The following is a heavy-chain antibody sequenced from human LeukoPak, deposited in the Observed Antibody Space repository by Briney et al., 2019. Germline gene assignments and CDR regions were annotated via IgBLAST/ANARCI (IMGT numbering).Heavy chain of an antibody. CDR1: GYSISSGYY. CDR3: ASSGGVLRYFDWLHTNFDY. Sequence: TSETLSPTCAVSGYSISSGYYWGWIRQPPGKGLEWIGSIYHSGSTYYNPFLKSLVTISVDPSKNQFSLTLSSVTAADTAVYYCASSGGVLRYFDWLHTNFDYWGQGTLVTVSS. CDR2: IYHSGST. V-gene: IGHV4-38-2*01. D-gene: IGHD3-9*01. J-gene: IGHJ4*02.